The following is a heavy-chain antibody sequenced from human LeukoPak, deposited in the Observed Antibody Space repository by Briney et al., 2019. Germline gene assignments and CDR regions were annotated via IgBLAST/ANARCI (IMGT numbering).Heavy chain of an antibody. CDR1: GFTLSSYG. Sequence: GGSLRLSCAASGFTLSSYGMHWVRQAPGKGLEWVAVIWYDGSNKYYADSVKGRFTISRDNSKNTLYLQMNSLRAEDTAVYYCARGEVVVVPAVTYYFDYWGQGTLVTVSS. J-gene: IGHJ4*02. V-gene: IGHV3-33*01. CDR2: IWYDGSNK. D-gene: IGHD2-2*01. CDR3: ARGEVVVVPAVTYYFDY.